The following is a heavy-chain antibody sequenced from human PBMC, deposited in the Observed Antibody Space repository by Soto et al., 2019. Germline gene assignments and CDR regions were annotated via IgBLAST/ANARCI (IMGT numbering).Heavy chain of an antibody. CDR2: VYYNGGA. Sequence: KTSETLSLTCAVSGVSIHNSHSFWGWIRQPPGKGLEFIGSVYYNGGANYNPSLKSRVTMSIDTSKNQFSLRVNSLTAADTAVYYCGRVVEGATRHTDFDSWGQGILVTVSS. CDR3: GRVVEGATRHTDFDS. CDR1: GVSIHNSHSF. D-gene: IGHD2-15*01. V-gene: IGHV4-39*01. J-gene: IGHJ5*01.